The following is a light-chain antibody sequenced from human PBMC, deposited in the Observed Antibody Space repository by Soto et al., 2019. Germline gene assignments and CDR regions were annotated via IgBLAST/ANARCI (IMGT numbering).Light chain of an antibody. J-gene: IGLJ1*01. V-gene: IGLV2-8*01. CDR3: SSYAGSNTPCV. CDR2: EVS. CDR1: SSDVGGYNY. Sequence: QSALNQPPSASGSPGQSVTISCTGTSSDVGGYNYVSWYQQHPGKAPKLMIYEVSKRPSGVPDRFSGSKSGNTASLTVSGLQAEKEVDYYGSSYAGSNTPCVFGPGTKVTVL.